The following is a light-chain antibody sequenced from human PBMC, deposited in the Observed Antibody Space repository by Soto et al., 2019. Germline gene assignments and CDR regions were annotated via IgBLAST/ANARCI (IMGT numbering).Light chain of an antibody. J-gene: IGKJ1*01. CDR3: QVRDVWPS. Sequence: IVLTQSPSTLSLSPGERAALSCRASQSVSTSLAWYLHKPGQAPRLFIYDASKRAPGIPARFSGSGSGTDFTLTISSLEPEDFAVYYCQVRDVWPSFGQGTKV. CDR2: DAS. V-gene: IGKV3-11*01. CDR1: QSVSTS.